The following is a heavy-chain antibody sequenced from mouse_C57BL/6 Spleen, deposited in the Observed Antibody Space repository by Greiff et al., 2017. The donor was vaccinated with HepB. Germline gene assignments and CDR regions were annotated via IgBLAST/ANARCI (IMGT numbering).Heavy chain of an antibody. Sequence: VQLKESGAELVRPGASVKLSCTASGFNIKDYYMHWVKQRPEQGLEWIGRIDPEDGDTEYAPKFQGKATMTADTSSNTAYLQLSSLTSEDTAVYYCTTTYYGSSPWFAYWGQGTLVTVSA. J-gene: IGHJ3*01. D-gene: IGHD1-1*01. V-gene: IGHV14-1*01. CDR3: TTTYYGSSPWFAY. CDR1: GFNIKDYY. CDR2: IDPEDGDT.